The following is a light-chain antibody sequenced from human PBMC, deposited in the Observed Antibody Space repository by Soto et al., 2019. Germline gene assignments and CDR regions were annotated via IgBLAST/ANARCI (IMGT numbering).Light chain of an antibody. CDR2: KAS. CDR3: QHYNSYSEA. J-gene: IGKJ1*01. CDR1: QGISNY. V-gene: IGKV1-5*03. Sequence: DIQMTQSPSSLSASVGARVTITCRASQGISNYLAWYQQKPGKVPKLLIYKASTLKSGVPSRFSGSGSGTEFTLTISSLQPDDFATYYCQHYNSYSEAFGQGTKVDIK.